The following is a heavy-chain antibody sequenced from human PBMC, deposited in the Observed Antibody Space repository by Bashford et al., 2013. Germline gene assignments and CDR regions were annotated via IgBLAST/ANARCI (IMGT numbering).Heavy chain of an antibody. Sequence: SVKVSCKASGGTFSSYAISWVRQAPGQGLEWMGGIIPIFGTANYAQKFQGRVTITADESTSTAYMELSSLRSEDTAVYYCATESTTVTGDAFDIVGPRDKWSPSPQ. CDR3: ATESTTVTGDAFDI. D-gene: IGHD4-17*01. V-gene: IGHV1-69*13. CDR2: IIPIFGTA. J-gene: IGHJ3*02. CDR1: GGTFSSYA.